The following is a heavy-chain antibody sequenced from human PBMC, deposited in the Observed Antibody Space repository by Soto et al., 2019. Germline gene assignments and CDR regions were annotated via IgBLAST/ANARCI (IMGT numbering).Heavy chain of an antibody. V-gene: IGHV3-15*01. J-gene: IGHJ6*03. Sequence: GGSLRLSCAASGFTFSNAWMSWVRQAPGKGLEWVGRIKSKTDGVTTDYAAPVKGRFTISRDDSKNTLYLQMNSLKTEDTAVYYCTTVLVVVPAAMRHYYMDVWGKGTTVTVSS. CDR3: TTVLVVVPAAMRHYYMDV. CDR1: GFTFSNAW. CDR2: IKSKTDGVTT. D-gene: IGHD2-2*01.